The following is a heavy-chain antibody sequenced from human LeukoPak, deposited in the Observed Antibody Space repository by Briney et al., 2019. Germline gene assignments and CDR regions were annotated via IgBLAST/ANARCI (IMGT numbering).Heavy chain of an antibody. Sequence: SETLSLTCTVSDGSISSYYWSWIRQPPGKGLEWIGVSHTSGNTKYNVSLMSRVTLSGDTPRNQFSLRLKSVTAGDTAIYYCALHGRHLRFGDSHGYAFDVWGQGTMVTVSS. J-gene: IGHJ3*01. CDR1: DGSISSYY. CDR2: SHTSGNT. CDR3: ALHGRHLRFGDSHGYAFDV. V-gene: IGHV4-4*09. D-gene: IGHD5/OR15-5a*01.